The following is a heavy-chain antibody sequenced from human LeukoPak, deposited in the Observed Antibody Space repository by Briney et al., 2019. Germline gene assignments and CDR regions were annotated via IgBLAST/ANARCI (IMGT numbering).Heavy chain of an antibody. CDR1: GFTFSSYS. V-gene: IGHV3-21*01. CDR2: ISSSSSYT. D-gene: IGHD6-13*01. Sequence: GGSLRLSCAASGFTFSSYSMNWVRQAPGKGLEWVSSISSSSSYTYYADSVKGRFTISRDNSKNTLYLQMNSLRAEDTAVYYCARVAASHGIDYWGQGTLVTVSS. J-gene: IGHJ4*02. CDR3: ARVAASHGIDY.